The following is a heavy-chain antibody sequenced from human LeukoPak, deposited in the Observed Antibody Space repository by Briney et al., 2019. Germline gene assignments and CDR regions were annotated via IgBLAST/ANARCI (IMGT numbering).Heavy chain of an antibody. CDR2: ISGSGTGT. D-gene: IGHD3/OR15-3a*01. Sequence: AVSLRLSCAVSRFTFGSYAMGWVRPAPGKGRGWDSAISGSGTGTYYADSVKGPFTISRDNSKNTLYLHMNSLRAEDTAVYYCSKVATWTYFDYWGQGTLVTVSS. V-gene: IGHV3-23*01. J-gene: IGHJ4*02. CDR3: SKVATWTYFDY. CDR1: RFTFGSYA.